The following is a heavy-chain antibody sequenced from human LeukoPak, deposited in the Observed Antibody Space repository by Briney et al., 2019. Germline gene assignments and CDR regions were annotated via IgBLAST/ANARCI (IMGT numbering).Heavy chain of an antibody. CDR3: ALGGSTSCYYDY. CDR2: IKQDGSEK. CDR1: GFTFSSYS. D-gene: IGHD2-2*01. Sequence: GGSLRLSCAASGFTFSSYSMNWVRQAPGKGLEWVANIKQDGSEKYYVDSVKGRFTISRDNAKNSLYLQMNSLRAEDTAVYYCALGGSTSCYYDYWGQGTLVTVSS. V-gene: IGHV3-7*01. J-gene: IGHJ4*02.